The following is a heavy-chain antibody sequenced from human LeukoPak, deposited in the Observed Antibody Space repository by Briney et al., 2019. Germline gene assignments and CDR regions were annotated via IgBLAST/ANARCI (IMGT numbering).Heavy chain of an antibody. CDR3: ARGIAEAAVTKFDY. D-gene: IGHD6-13*01. CDR2: IYPGDSDT. J-gene: IGHJ4*02. Sequence: GESLQISCKGSGYIFTNHWIGWGRPVPGKGLEGMGIIYPGDSDTRDSPSFQGQVTISADKSITTAYLQWNNLEASDTAMYYCARGIAEAAVTKFDYWGRGTLVTVSS. V-gene: IGHV5-51*01. CDR1: GYIFTNHW.